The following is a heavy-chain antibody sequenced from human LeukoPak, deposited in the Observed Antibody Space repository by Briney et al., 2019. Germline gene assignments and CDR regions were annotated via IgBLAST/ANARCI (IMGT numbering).Heavy chain of an antibody. CDR3: ARSTGFGYDFWTGPLYYFDY. V-gene: IGHV4-34*01. CDR2: INHSGST. J-gene: IGHJ4*02. Sequence: SETPSLTCAVYGGSFSGYYWSWIRQPPGKGLEWIGEINHSGSTNYNPSLKSRVTISVDTSKNQFSLKLSSVTAADTAVSYCARSTGFGYDFWTGPLYYFDYWGQGTLVTVSS. CDR1: GGSFSGYY. D-gene: IGHD3-3*01.